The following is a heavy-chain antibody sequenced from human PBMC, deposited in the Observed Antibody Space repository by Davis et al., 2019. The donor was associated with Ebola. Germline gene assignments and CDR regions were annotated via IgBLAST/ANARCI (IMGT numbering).Heavy chain of an antibody. V-gene: IGHV1-2*06. Sequence: ASVKVSCKASGYTFTGYYMHWVRQAPGHGLEWMGRIYPFNGATNFADSFQGRVTMTTDTSITTAYMELSSLKSDDTAIYYCARPILPEVTHCGVDYWGQGTLVTVSS. D-gene: IGHD1-14*01. CDR1: GYTFTGYY. J-gene: IGHJ4*02. CDR2: IYPFNGAT. CDR3: ARPILPEVTHCGVDY.